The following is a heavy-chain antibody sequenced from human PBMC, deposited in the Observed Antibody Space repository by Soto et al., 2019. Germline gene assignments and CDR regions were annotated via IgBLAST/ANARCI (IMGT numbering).Heavy chain of an antibody. CDR2: TYYRSKLYN. D-gene: IGHD6-19*01. Sequence: PSQTLALTCVISGDGVSSDSATWNWIRQSPSRGLEWLGRTYYRSKLYNDYAVSVKSRITINPDTSKNRVSLQLNSVSPEETAVYSCARAHFADQWLGYFDYWRQGTLGTVSS. CDR1: GDGVSSDSAT. J-gene: IGHJ4*02. CDR3: ARAHFADQWLGYFDY. V-gene: IGHV6-1*01.